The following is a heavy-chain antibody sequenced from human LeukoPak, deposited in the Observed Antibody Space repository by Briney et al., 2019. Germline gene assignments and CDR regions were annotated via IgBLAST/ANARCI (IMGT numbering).Heavy chain of an antibody. CDR2: ISYDGSNK. J-gene: IGHJ4*02. Sequence: GGSLRLSCAASGFTFSSYTMHWVRQAPGKGLEWVASISYDGSNKYYTDSVKGRFTISRDNAKNTLYLQMNSLRAEDTAVYYCARDVLGATQTYYFDYWGQGTLVTVSS. CDR1: GFTFSSYT. D-gene: IGHD1-26*01. V-gene: IGHV3-30-3*01. CDR3: ARDVLGATQTYYFDY.